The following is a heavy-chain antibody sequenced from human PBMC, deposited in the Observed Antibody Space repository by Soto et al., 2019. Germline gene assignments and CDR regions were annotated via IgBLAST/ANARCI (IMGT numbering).Heavy chain of an antibody. CDR2: IYYSGST. D-gene: IGHD3-10*01. CDR3: ARHLGNGFGEFVYYYYGMDV. J-gene: IGHJ6*02. CDR1: GGSISSSSYY. V-gene: IGHV4-39*01. Sequence: QLQLQESGPGLVKPSETLSLTCTVSGGSISSSSYYWGWIRQPPGKGLEWIGSIYYSGSTYYNPSLKGRVTISVDTSKNQFSLKLSSVTAADTAVYYCARHLGNGFGEFVYYYYGMDVWGQGTTVTVSS.